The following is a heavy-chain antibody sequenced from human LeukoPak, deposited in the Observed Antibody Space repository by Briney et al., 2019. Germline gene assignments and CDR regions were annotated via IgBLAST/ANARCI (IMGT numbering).Heavy chain of an antibody. Sequence: GGSLRLSCAASGFTFSSYAMHWVRQAPGKRLEYLSAVSSNGDSTYYANSVKGRFTISRDNSKNTLYLQMGSLRAEDMAVYYCARRGWYYFDYWGQGTLVTVSS. V-gene: IGHV3-64*01. CDR2: VSSNGDST. CDR3: ARRGWYYFDY. CDR1: GFTFSSYA. J-gene: IGHJ4*02.